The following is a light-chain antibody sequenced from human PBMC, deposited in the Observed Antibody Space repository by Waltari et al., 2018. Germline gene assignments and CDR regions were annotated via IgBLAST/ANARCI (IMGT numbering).Light chain of an antibody. CDR3: QQYDNLLT. Sequence: DIQMTQSPSSLSASVGDRVTITCQASQDISSYLNWYQQRPGKAPKLLIYYASSLEAGVPSRFSGSGSGTDFTFTISSLQPEDIATYYCQQYDNLLTFGGGTKVEIK. CDR1: QDISSY. V-gene: IGKV1-33*01. CDR2: YAS. J-gene: IGKJ4*01.